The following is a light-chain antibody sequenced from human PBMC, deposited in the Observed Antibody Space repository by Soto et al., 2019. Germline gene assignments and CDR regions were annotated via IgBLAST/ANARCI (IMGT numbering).Light chain of an antibody. CDR3: QPYNSWPLT. J-gene: IGKJ4*01. V-gene: IGKV3-15*01. Sequence: DIEMTQSPATLSVSLGERVTIPCRASQGISVTLAWYQHKPGQAPRLLIYDTSSLATGVPTRFSGSGSGAEFTLTINSLQSEDFAVYYCQPYNSWPLTFGGGTKVDI. CDR1: QGISVT. CDR2: DTS.